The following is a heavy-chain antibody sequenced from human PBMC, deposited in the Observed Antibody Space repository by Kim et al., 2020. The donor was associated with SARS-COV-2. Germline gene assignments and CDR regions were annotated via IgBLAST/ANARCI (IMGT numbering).Heavy chain of an antibody. V-gene: IGHV4-31*03. Sequence: SETLSLTCTVSGGSISSGGYYWSWIRQHPGKGLEWIGYIYYSGSTYYNPSLKSRVTISVDTSKNQFSLKLSSVTAADTAVYYCARATSGWASYNWFDPWGQGTLVTVSS. D-gene: IGHD6-19*01. CDR2: IYYSGST. CDR1: GGSISSGGYY. CDR3: ARATSGWASYNWFDP. J-gene: IGHJ5*02.